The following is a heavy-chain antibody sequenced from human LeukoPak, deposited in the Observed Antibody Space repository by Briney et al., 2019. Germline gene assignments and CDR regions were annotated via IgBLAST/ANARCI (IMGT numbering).Heavy chain of an antibody. CDR3: ARDYIAYDPLDY. CDR1: GFTFTTYD. CDR2: ISSRSTSI. J-gene: IGHJ4*02. D-gene: IGHD3-3*01. V-gene: IGHV3-21*01. Sequence: KTGGSLRLSCAASGFTFTTYDMNWVRQAPGKGLEWVSSISSRSTSIYYADSVKGRFAICRDNAKNSLYLQMNSLRAEDTAVYWCARDYIAYDPLDYWGQGTLVTVSS.